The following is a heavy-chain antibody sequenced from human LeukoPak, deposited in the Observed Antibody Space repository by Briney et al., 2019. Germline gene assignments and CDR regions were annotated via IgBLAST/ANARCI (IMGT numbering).Heavy chain of an antibody. CDR2: IRNKADGGTP. J-gene: IGHJ4*02. V-gene: IGHV3-49*03. CDR3: TRDPPTKY. Sequence: GGSLRLSCTACGFTFGAYTITWIRQAPGRGLEWVGFIRNKADGGTPEYAASVKGRFTISRDDSKNIAYLQMNSLKTDDTAVYYCTRDPPTKYWGQGTLVSVSS. CDR1: GFTFGAYT. D-gene: IGHD1-26*01.